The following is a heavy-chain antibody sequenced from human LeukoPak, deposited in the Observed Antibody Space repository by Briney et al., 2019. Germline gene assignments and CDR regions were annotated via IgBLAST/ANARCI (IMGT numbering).Heavy chain of an antibody. Sequence: PSEALSLTCTVSGGSISSSSYYWGWIRQPPGKGLEWIGSIYFSGSTFYNPSLKSRVTISVDMSKNQFSLKLSSVTAADTAVYYCAGTTTVVTWSIGFDPWGQGTLVTVSS. CDR1: GGSISSSSYY. CDR2: IYFSGST. V-gene: IGHV4-39*07. J-gene: IGHJ5*02. CDR3: AGTTTVVTWSIGFDP. D-gene: IGHD4-23*01.